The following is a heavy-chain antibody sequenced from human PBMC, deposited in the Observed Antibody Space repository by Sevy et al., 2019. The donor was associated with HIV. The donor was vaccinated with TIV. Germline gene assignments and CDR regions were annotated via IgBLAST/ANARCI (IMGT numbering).Heavy chain of an antibody. CDR3: EKGYCSGGTCPRDYYYYGMDV. V-gene: IGHV3-23*01. CDR2: IGGSGPYT. CDR1: GFTFSTYA. J-gene: IGHJ6*02. D-gene: IGHD2-15*01. Sequence: GGSLRLSCAPSGFTFSTYAMNWVRQAPGKGLEWVSSIGGSGPYTYYADSVEGRFTISRDNSKNMLYLQMNSLRVADTAVYYCEKGYCSGGTCPRDYYYYGMDVWGQGTTVTVSS.